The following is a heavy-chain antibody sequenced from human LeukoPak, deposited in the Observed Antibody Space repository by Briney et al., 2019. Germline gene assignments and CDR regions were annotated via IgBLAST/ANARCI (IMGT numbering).Heavy chain of an antibody. D-gene: IGHD3-10*01. J-gene: IGHJ4*02. CDR1: GFTFSTYA. V-gene: IGHV3-30*04. CDR3: ARAFFGSGSYYSPHSHFDY. CDR2: ISYDGSNK. Sequence: GGSLRLSCAASGFTFSTYAIHWVRQAPGKGLEWVAVISYDGSNKYYADSVKGRFTISRDDSKNTLYLQMNSLRAEDTAVYYCARAFFGSGSYYSPHSHFDYWGQGTLVTVSS.